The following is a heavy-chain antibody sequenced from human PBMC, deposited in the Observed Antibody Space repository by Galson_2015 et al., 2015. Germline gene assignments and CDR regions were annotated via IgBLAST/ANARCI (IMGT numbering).Heavy chain of an antibody. CDR1: GFTFDDYA. Sequence: SLRLSCAASGFTFDDYAMHWVRQAPGKGLEWVSGISWNSGSIGYADSVKGRFTISRDNAKNSLYLQMNSLRAEDTALYYCAKGGRGTYYGSGSYVNWGQGTLVTVPS. J-gene: IGHJ4*02. V-gene: IGHV3-9*01. CDR2: ISWNSGSI. D-gene: IGHD3-10*01. CDR3: AKGGRGTYYGSGSYVN.